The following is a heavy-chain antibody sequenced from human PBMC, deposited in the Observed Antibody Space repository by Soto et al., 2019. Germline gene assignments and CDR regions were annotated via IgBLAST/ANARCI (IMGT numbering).Heavy chain of an antibody. V-gene: IGHV1-69*12. CDR2: IIPMYDTA. J-gene: IGHJ5*02. CDR1: GGSFSTSA. Sequence: QLVQSGAEVKNPGSSVKVSCKASGGSFSTSALSWVRQAPGQGLEWMGGIIPMYDTATYAQKFQGRVTITADESTSTAYMELSRLRFEDTALYYCARGSSSPLDPWGQGTPVTVSS. CDR3: ARGSSSPLDP. D-gene: IGHD6-13*01.